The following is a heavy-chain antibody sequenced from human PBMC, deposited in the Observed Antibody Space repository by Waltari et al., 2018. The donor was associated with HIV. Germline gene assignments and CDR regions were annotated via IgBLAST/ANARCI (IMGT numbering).Heavy chain of an antibody. CDR2: INTRGDT. CDR1: GDSMKLTRYF. J-gene: IGHJ4*02. Sequence: QVQLQESGPGLARSSQTLSLACSFSGDSMKLTRYFLSWVRQSAGRGLEWIGRINTRGDTKYNPSLKGRVVMSIDAPRKMFFLNLTSISAADTGTYFCAREDYDQFWGSPLYIFDSWGLGTVITVSS. D-gene: IGHD3-16*01. V-gene: IGHV4-61*02. CDR3: AREDYDQFWGSPLYIFDS.